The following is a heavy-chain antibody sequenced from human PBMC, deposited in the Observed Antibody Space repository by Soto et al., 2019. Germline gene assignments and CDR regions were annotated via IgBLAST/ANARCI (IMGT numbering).Heavy chain of an antibody. V-gene: IGHV1-18*01. J-gene: IGHJ5*02. Sequence: EASVKVSCKASGYTFTSYGISWVRQAPGQGLEWMGWIRVYNGNTNYAQKLQGRVTMTTDTSTSTAYMELRSLKSDDTAVYYCARDESHNWFDPWGQGTLVTVSS. CDR2: IRVYNGNT. CDR3: ARDESHNWFDP. CDR1: GYTFTSYG.